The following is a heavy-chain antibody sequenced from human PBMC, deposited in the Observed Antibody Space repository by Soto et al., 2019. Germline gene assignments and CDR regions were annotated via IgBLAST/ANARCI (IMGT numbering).Heavy chain of an antibody. CDR2: INHSGST. CDR3: ARRSRPRYYYYYMDV. J-gene: IGHJ6*03. V-gene: IGHV4-34*01. Sequence: SETLSLTCAVYGGSFSGYYWSWIRQPPGKGLEWIGEINHSGSTNYNPSLKSRVTISVDTSKNQFSLKLSSVTAADTAVYYCARRSRPRYYYYYMDVWGKGTTVTVSS. CDR1: GGSFSGYY.